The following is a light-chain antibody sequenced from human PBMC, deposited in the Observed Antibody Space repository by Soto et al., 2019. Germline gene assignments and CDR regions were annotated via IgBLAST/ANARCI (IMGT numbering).Light chain of an antibody. CDR2: GNS. Sequence: QSVLTQPPSVSGAPGQRVTISCTGSSCNSGAGYDVHRYQQLPGTAPKLIIYGNSNRPSGVPDRFSGSKSGTSASLAITGLQAEDEADYYCQSYDSSLSGSVFGGGTKLTVL. J-gene: IGLJ2*01. V-gene: IGLV1-40*01. CDR1: SCNSGAGYD. CDR3: QSYDSSLSGSV.